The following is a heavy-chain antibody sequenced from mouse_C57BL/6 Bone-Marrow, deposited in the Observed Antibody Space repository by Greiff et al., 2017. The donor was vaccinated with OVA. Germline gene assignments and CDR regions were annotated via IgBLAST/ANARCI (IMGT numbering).Heavy chain of an antibody. J-gene: IGHJ2*01. V-gene: IGHV1-15*01. Sequence: VQLQQSGAELVRPGASVTLSCKASGYTFTDYEMHWVKQTPVHGLEWIGAIDPETGGTAYNQKFKGKAILTADKSSSTAYMELRSLTSEDSAVYYCTRGEWLGDYYFDYWGQGTTLTVSS. CDR2: IDPETGGT. D-gene: IGHD2-2*01. CDR3: TRGEWLGDYYFDY. CDR1: GYTFTDYE.